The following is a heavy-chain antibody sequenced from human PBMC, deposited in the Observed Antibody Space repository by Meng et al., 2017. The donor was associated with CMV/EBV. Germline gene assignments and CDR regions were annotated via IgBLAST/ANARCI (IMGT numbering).Heavy chain of an antibody. Sequence: SGFAFSNAWMNWVRQAPGKGLEWVGRIKSKTDGGTTDCAAPVKGRFTISRDDSKNTLYLQMNSLKTEDTAVYYCTTILLAVAGGFDYWGQGTLVTVSS. V-gene: IGHV3-15*07. D-gene: IGHD6-19*01. CDR2: IKSKTDGGTT. J-gene: IGHJ4*02. CDR1: GFAFSNAW. CDR3: TTILLAVAGGFDY.